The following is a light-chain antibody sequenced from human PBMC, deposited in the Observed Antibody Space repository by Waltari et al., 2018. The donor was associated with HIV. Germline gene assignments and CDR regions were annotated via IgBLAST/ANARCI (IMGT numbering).Light chain of an antibody. CDR1: IFDIGGYTV. CDR3: SAYAGSSFSGL. Sequence: QSARIHPAPVSGSHGQPLTFPCPGTIFDIGGYTVITWYQQHPGQAPKLMIYEDTHRPSEFSNRFSGSKSGNTASLTISGLQAEDEAVYHCSAYAGSSFSGLFGGGTKLTVL. J-gene: IGLJ2*01. CDR2: EDT. V-gene: IGLV2-14*01.